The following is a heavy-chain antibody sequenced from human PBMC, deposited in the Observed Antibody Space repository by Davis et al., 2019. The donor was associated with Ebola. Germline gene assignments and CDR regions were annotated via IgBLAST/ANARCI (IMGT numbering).Heavy chain of an antibody. CDR2: IKQDGSEK. CDR1: GFTFSSYW. D-gene: IGHD3-3*01. CDR3: ARDLGFIYDFWSGYYDY. J-gene: IGHJ4*02. V-gene: IGHV3-7*03. Sequence: PGGSLRLSCAASGFTFSSYWMSWVRQAPGKGLEWVANIKQDGSEKYYVDSVKGRFTISRDNAKNSLYLQMNSLRAEDTAVYYCARDLGFIYDFWSGYYDYWGQGTLVTVSS.